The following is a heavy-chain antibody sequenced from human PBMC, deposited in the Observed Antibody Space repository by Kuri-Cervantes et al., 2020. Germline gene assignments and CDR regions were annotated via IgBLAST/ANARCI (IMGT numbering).Heavy chain of an antibody. V-gene: IGHV3-7*03. CDR3: AKAAYCSGGSCYVIDYYYGMDV. CDR2: IKQDGSEK. CDR1: GFTFSSYG. D-gene: IGHD2-15*01. Sequence: GESLKISCAASGFTFSSYGMHWVRQAPGKGLEWVANIKQDGSEKYYVDSVKGRFTISRDNAKNSLYLQMNSLRAEDTAVYYCAKAAYCSGGSCYVIDYYYGMDVWGQGTTVTVSS. J-gene: IGHJ6*02.